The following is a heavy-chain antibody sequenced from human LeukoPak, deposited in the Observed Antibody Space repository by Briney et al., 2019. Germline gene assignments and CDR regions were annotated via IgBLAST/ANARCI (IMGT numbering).Heavy chain of an antibody. CDR2: INHSGST. Sequence: PSETLSLTCAVYGGFFSGYYWSWIRQPPGKGLEWIGEINHSGSTNYNPSLKSRVTISVDTSKNQFSLKLSSVTAADTAVYYCARGRGYYVFSTERENWFDPWGRGTLVTVSS. D-gene: IGHD3-3*01. CDR3: ARGRGYYVFSTERENWFDP. V-gene: IGHV4-34*01. J-gene: IGHJ5*02. CDR1: GGFFSGYY.